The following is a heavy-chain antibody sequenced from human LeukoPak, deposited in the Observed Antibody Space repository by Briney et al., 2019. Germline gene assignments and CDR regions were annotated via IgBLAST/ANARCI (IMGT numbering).Heavy chain of an antibody. Sequence: PGGSLRLSFAASGFSVSSNYMNWVRQAPGKGLEWVSVIYSGGSTYYANSVNDRFTISRDNSKNTLSLQMNSLRPEDTAVYYCAKDVRVGGGGMDVWGQGTPVTVSS. D-gene: IGHD1-26*01. CDR2: IYSGGST. CDR1: GFSVSSNY. V-gene: IGHV3-53*01. J-gene: IGHJ6*02. CDR3: AKDVRVGGGGMDV.